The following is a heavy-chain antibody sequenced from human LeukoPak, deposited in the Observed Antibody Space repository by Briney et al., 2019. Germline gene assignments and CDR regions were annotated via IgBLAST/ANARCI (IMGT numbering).Heavy chain of an antibody. Sequence: SETLSLTCDVQNGSFSEYYWNWIRQSPGKGLEWIEEMNYRGGTNYNPSLKSRITISIDMSKNYFSLELQSVTAADTAVYFCAARSGTRRNFYGMDVWAQGTTVIVSS. CDR1: NGSFSEYY. CDR2: MNYRGGT. V-gene: IGHV4-34*01. J-gene: IGHJ6*02. D-gene: IGHD1/OR15-1a*01. CDR3: AARSGTRRNFYGMDV.